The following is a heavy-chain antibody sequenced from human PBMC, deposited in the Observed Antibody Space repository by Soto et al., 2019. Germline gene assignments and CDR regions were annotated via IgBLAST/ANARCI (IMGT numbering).Heavy chain of an antibody. CDR3: ARLKEAGLATNDYYYYYGMDV. Sequence: NPSETLSLTCTVSGGSISSYYWSWIRQPPGKGLEWIGYIYYSGSTNYNPSLKSRVTISVDTSKNQFSLKLSSVTAADTAVYYCARLKEAGLATNDYYYYYGMDVWGQGTTVTVSS. V-gene: IGHV4-59*01. CDR1: GGSISSYY. CDR2: IYYSGST. J-gene: IGHJ6*02. D-gene: IGHD1-1*01.